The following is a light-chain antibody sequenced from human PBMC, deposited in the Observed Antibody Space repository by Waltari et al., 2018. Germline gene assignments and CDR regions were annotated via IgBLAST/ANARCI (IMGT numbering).Light chain of an antibody. J-gene: IGKJ2*01. CDR1: QSVSSN. CDR3: QQSYTTPQT. CDR2: DAS. Sequence: EIVMTQSPATLSVSPGERATLSCRASQSVSSNLAWYQQKPGQPLRLLIFDASRRATGIPARFSGSGSGTEFTLTISSLQSEDFATYYCQQSYTTPQTFGQGTKLEIK. V-gene: IGKV3-15*01.